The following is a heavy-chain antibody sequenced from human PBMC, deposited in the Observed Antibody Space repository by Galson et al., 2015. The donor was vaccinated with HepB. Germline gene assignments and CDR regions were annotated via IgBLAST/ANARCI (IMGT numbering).Heavy chain of an antibody. D-gene: IGHD3-10*01. CDR3: AKGSDYYGSGTYYNGALYSGR. J-gene: IGHJ4*02. CDR2: ISGAGGST. CDR1: GFGFGHYA. Sequence: SLRLSCAGSGFGFGHYAMSWARQAPGKGLEWLSAISGAGGSTYYANSVRGRFTIARDNSKNTLYLQMNGLRAEDTAVYYCAKGSDYYGSGTYYNGALYSGRWREGTVVTVSS. V-gene: IGHV3-23*01.